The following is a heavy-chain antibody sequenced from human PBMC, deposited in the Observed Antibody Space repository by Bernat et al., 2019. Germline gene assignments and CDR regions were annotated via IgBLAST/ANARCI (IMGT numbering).Heavy chain of an antibody. CDR1: GGSISSYY. CDR2: IYYSGST. CDR3: ARVGTGTTFPSRPNWFDP. D-gene: IGHD1-7*01. J-gene: IGHJ5*02. Sequence: QVQLQESGPGLVKPSETLSLTCTVSGGSISSYYWSWIRQPPGKGLEWIGYIYYSGSTNYNPSLKSRVTISVDTSKNQFSLKLSSVTAADTAVYYCARVGTGTTFPSRPNWFDPWGQGTLVTVSS. V-gene: IGHV4-59*01.